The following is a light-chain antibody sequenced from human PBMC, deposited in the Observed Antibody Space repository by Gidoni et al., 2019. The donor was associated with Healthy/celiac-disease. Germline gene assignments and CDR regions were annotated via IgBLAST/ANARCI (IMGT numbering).Light chain of an antibody. CDR3: QQYGSSPMYT. V-gene: IGKV3-20*01. CDR2: GAS. Sequence: EIVLTQSPRTLSLSPGERATLSCRASQSVSSSYLAWYQQKPGQAPRLLIYGASSRAPGIPDRFGGSGSGTDFTLTISRLEPEDFAVYYCQQYGSSPMYTFGQGTKLEIK. J-gene: IGKJ2*01. CDR1: QSVSSSY.